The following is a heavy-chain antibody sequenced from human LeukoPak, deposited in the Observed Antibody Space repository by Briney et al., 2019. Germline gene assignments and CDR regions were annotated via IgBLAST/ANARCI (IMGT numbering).Heavy chain of an antibody. CDR1: GASFNTYY. CDR3: ARGPVALPNDRLSLFFDF. V-gene: IGHV4-34*01. J-gene: IGHJ1*01. CDR2: VKHDGDT. D-gene: IGHD3/OR15-3a*01. Sequence: SETLSLTCAGYGASFNTYYWTWIRQSPGKGLEWIGEVKHDGDTNVNPSLRSRVVMSVDASKNQFSLKMTSVTAADTAIYFCARGPVALPNDRLSLFFDFWGQGTLVT.